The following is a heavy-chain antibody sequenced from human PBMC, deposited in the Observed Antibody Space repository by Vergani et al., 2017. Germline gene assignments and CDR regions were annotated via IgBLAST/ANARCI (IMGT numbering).Heavy chain of an antibody. D-gene: IGHD2-2*01. CDR3: ARLARVVVPAARPLDL. CDR1: GYTFSDHH. J-gene: IGHJ4*02. Sequence: QVQLVQSGAEVKKPGASVQVSCKASGYTFSDHHLHWVRQAPGQGLEWVGWININSGATKLAQKFQGRVTMGTDTSISTGYMELSSLRSDDTAVYYCARLARVVVPAARPLDLWGQGTLITVSS. CDR2: ININSGAT. V-gene: IGHV1-2*02.